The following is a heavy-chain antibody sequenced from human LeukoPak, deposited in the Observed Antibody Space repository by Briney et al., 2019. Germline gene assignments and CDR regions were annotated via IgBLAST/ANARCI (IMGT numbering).Heavy chain of an antibody. Sequence: SETLSLTCTVSGGSITSYYWSWIRQPPGKGLEWIGYIYYSGVTKYNPALKSRVTISVDTSKNHFSLKLSSVTAADTAVYHCARDEDGFDPWGQGTLVTVSS. CDR2: IYYSGVT. CDR1: GGSITSYY. V-gene: IGHV4-59*01. J-gene: IGHJ5*02. CDR3: ARDEDGFDP.